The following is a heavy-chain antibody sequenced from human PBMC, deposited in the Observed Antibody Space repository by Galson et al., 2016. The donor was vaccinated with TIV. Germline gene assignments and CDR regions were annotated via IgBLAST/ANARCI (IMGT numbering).Heavy chain of an antibody. CDR3: ARSLTSDYGDPLDY. CDR1: GFTFNTYA. CDR2: ISNDGNTK. Sequence: SLRLSCAASGFTFNTYAIHWVRQAPGKGLEWVAVISNDGNTKHYADSVKGRFTISRDNSKNTVFLQMNSLRPEDTALYYSARSLTSDYGDPLDYWGQGALVTVST. V-gene: IGHV3-30-3*01. J-gene: IGHJ4*02. D-gene: IGHD4-17*01.